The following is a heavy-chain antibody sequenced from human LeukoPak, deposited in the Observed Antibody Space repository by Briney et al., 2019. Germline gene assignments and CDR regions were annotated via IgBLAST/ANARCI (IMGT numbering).Heavy chain of an antibody. Sequence: PGGSLRLSCAASGFTFSSYAMNWVRQAPGKGLEWVSTIIASGGSTYYFVKGRFTISRDNSKNTLYLQMNSLRAEDTAVYYCAKGYCSSTNCKESFFDYWGQGTLVTVSS. J-gene: IGHJ4*02. D-gene: IGHD2-2*01. CDR3: AKGYCSSTNCKESFFDY. CDR1: GFTFSSYA. V-gene: IGHV3-23*01. CDR2: IIASGGST.